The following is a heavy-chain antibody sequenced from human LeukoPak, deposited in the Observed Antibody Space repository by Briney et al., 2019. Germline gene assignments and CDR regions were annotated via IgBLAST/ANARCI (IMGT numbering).Heavy chain of an antibody. J-gene: IGHJ4*02. Sequence: ASVKVSCTVSGYTLTELSMHWVRHAPGKGLEWMGGFDPEDGETIYAQKFQGRVTMTEDTSTDTAYMELSSLRSEDTAVYYCATVSPGHDYGGPELDYWGQGTLVTVSS. CDR2: FDPEDGET. V-gene: IGHV1-24*01. CDR3: ATVSPGHDYGGPELDY. D-gene: IGHD4-23*01. CDR1: GYTLTELS.